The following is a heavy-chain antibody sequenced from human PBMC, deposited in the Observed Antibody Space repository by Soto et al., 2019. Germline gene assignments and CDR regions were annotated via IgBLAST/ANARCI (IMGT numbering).Heavy chain of an antibody. J-gene: IGHJ6*02. Sequence: GGSLRLSCAASGFTFSIYAMSWVRQAPGKGLEWVSGIGGGNDDTYYADSVKGRFTISRDNAKNSLYLQMSSLGAEDTAVYYCAREGFYAMDVWGQGTTVTVSS. D-gene: IGHD2-2*01. V-gene: IGHV3-23*01. CDR1: GFTFSIYA. CDR3: AREGFYAMDV. CDR2: IGGGNDDT.